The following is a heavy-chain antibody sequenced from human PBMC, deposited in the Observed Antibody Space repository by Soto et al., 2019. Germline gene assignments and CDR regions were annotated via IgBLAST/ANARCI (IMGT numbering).Heavy chain of an antibody. Sequence: LRLSCAASGVTVSSNYMSWVRQAPGKGLEWVSVIYSGGSTYYADSVKGRFTISRHISKNALYLQMNSLRPEDTAVYFCARDDKAWHAFDIWGQGTMVTVSS. D-gene: IGHD5-12*01. J-gene: IGHJ3*02. CDR3: ARDDKAWHAFDI. CDR1: GVTVSSNY. CDR2: IYSGGST. V-gene: IGHV3-53*04.